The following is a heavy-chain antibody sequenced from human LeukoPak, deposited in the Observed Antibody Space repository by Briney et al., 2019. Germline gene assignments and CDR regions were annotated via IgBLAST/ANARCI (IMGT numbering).Heavy chain of an antibody. V-gene: IGHV4-34*01. CDR3: ARSSGSRRLDY. D-gene: IGHD3-3*01. CDR1: GGSFSGYY. J-gene: IGHJ4*02. Sequence: SETLSLTCAVYGGSFSGYYWSWIRQPPGKGLEWIGEINHSGSTNYNPSLKSRVTISVDKSKNQFSLKLSSVTAADTAVYYCARSSGSRRLDYWGQGTLVTVSS. CDR2: INHSGST.